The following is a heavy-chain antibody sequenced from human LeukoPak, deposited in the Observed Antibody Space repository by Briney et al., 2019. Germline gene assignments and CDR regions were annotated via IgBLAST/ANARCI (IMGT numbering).Heavy chain of an antibody. V-gene: IGHV1-8*03. J-gene: IGHJ4*01. CDR2: MNPNSGNT. D-gene: IGHD6-13*01. CDR1: GYTFTSYD. CDR3: ARMAYSSSWSRDFDY. Sequence: ASVKVSCKASGYTFTSYDINWVRQATGQGLEWMGWMNPNSGNTGYAQKFQGRVTITRNTSKSTAYMELSSLRSEDTAVYYCARMAYSSSWSRDFDYWGQGTLVTVSS.